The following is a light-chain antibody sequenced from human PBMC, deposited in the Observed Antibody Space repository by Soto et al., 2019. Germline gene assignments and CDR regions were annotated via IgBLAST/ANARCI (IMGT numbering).Light chain of an antibody. CDR1: SGHSSYI. V-gene: IGLV4-60*02. CDR2: LEGSGSY. J-gene: IGLJ3*02. Sequence: QSVLTQSSSASASLGSSVKLTCTLSSGHSSYIIAWHQQQPGKAPRYLMKLEGSGSYNKGSGVPDRFSGSSSGADRYLTISNLQLEDDADYYCETWDSNTRVFGGGTKLTVL. CDR3: ETWDSNTRV.